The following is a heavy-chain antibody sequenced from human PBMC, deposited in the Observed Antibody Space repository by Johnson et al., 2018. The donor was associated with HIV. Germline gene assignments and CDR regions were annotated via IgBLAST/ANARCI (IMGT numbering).Heavy chain of an antibody. CDR2: ISYDGSNK. CDR3: ASSSLRNEGGWGAFDV. Sequence: QVQLVESGGGVVQPGRSLRLSCAASGFTFSSYGMHWVRQAPGKGLEWVAVISYDGSNKYYADSVKGRFTISRDNSKNTLYLQMNSLRAEDTAVYYCASSSLRNEGGWGAFDVWGQGTMVTVSS. V-gene: IGHV3-30*03. D-gene: IGHD1-1*01. J-gene: IGHJ3*01. CDR1: GFTFSSYG.